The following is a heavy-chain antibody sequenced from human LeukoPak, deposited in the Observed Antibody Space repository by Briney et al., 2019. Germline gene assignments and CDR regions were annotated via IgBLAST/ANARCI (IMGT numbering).Heavy chain of an antibody. CDR2: IYYSGST. Sequence: SETLSLTCTVSGGSVSSGSYYWRWIRQPPGKGLEWIGYIYYSGSTNYNPSLKSRVTISVDTSKNQFSLKLSSVTAADTAVYYCARGAAAAGHFDYWGQGTLVTVSS. CDR3: ARGAAAAGHFDY. V-gene: IGHV4-61*01. J-gene: IGHJ4*02. CDR1: GGSVSSGSYY. D-gene: IGHD6-13*01.